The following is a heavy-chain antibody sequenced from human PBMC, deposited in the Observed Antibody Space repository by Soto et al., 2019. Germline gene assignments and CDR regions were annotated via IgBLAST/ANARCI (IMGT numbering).Heavy chain of an antibody. D-gene: IGHD3-9*01. CDR3: ARDEFEQGWFDP. CDR2: IYSGGST. Sequence: GGSLRLSCAASGFTVSSNYMSWVRQAPGKGLEWVSVIYSGGSTYYADSVKGRFTISRDNSKNTLYLQMNSLRAEDTAVYYCARDEFEQGWFDPWGQGTLVTVSS. CDR1: GFTVSSNY. V-gene: IGHV3-66*01. J-gene: IGHJ5*02.